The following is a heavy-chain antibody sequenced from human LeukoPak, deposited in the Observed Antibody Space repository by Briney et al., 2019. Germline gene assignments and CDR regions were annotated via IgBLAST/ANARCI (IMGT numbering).Heavy chain of an antibody. J-gene: IGHJ4*02. V-gene: IGHV4-4*07. D-gene: IGHD5-18*01. CDR1: GGSISSYY. CDR3: ARGGAMAPFDY. Sequence: SETLSLTCTVSGGSISSYYWSWIRQPAGKGLEWIGRIYTSGSTNYNPSLKSRVTMSVDTSKNQFSLKLSSVAAADMAVYYCARGGAMAPFDYWGQGTLVTVSS. CDR2: IYTSGST.